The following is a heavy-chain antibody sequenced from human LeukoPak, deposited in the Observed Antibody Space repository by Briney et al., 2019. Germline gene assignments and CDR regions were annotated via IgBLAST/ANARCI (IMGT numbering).Heavy chain of an antibody. J-gene: IGHJ4*02. CDR2: IWYDGSNK. CDR3: AKDRDYYDSSGLCYFDF. Sequence: GGSLRLSCAASGFTFSSYGTRWVRQAPGKGLEWVAIIWYDGSNKYYADSVKGRFTISRDNSKNTLYLQMNSLRAEDTAVYYCAKDRDYYDSSGLCYFDFWGQGTLVTVPS. V-gene: IGHV3-33*06. CDR1: GFTFSSYG. D-gene: IGHD3-22*01.